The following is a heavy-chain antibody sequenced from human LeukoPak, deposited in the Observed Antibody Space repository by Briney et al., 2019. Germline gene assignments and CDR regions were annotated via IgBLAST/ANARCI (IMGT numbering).Heavy chain of an antibody. J-gene: IGHJ5*02. D-gene: IGHD6-13*01. Sequence: PGESLRLSCAASGFTFSSYAMSWVRQAPGKGLEWVSAISGSGGSTYYADSVKGRFTISRDNSKNTLYLQMNSLRAEDTAVYYCAKDLYSSSWYYGWFDPWGQGTLVTVSS. CDR3: AKDLYSSSWYYGWFDP. CDR1: GFTFSSYA. V-gene: IGHV3-23*01. CDR2: ISGSGGST.